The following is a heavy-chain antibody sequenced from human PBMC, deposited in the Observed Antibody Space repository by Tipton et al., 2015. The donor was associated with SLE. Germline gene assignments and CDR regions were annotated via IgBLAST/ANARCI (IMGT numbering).Heavy chain of an antibody. CDR2: HYTSGSS. Sequence: TLSLTCTISGASVSDFHWSWIRQSPGKGLEWIGRHYTSGSSNYNPSLQSRGKMSVDTSKNQVSLQLGAVTAAATAVYYCARDRQLPASLKLLPLDTFDIWGQGAMVTVS. D-gene: IGHD2-15*01. V-gene: IGHV4-4*07. CDR3: ARDRQLPASLKLLPLDTFDI. J-gene: IGHJ3*02. CDR1: GASVSDFH.